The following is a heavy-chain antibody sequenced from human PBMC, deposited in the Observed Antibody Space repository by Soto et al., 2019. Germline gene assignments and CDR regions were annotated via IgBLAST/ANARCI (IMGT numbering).Heavy chain of an antibody. V-gene: IGHV3-23*01. D-gene: IGHD1-1*01. CDR2: ISGSGINA. CDR3: ATATIAKTGRY. J-gene: IGHJ4*02. CDR1: GFTFTTYT. Sequence: EVQLLESGGDLVQPGGSLRLSCAASGFTFTTYTLAWVRQAPGKGLEWVSSISGSGINAYYADSVRGRFAISRDNSKNTVYLQMGTLRVEDTAVYYCATATIAKTGRYWGQGTLVTVSS.